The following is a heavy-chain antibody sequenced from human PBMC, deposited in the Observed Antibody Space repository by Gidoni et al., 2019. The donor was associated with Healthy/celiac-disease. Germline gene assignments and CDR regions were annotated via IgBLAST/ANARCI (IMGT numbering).Heavy chain of an antibody. CDR1: GGTFSSYA. D-gene: IGHD2-2*01. J-gene: IGHJ5*02. Sequence: QVQLVQSGAEVKKPGSSVKVSCKASGGTFSSYAISWVRQAPGQGLEWMGGIIPIFGTANYAQKFQGRVTITADESTSTAYMELSSLRSEDTAVYYCARRGYCSSTSCHNWFDPWGQGTLVTVSS. CDR2: IIPIFGTA. V-gene: IGHV1-69*01. CDR3: ARRGYCSSTSCHNWFDP.